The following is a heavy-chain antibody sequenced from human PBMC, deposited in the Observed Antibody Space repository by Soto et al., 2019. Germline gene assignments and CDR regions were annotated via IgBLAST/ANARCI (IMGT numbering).Heavy chain of an antibody. CDR2: INHSGST. Sequence: QVQLQQWGAGLLKPSETLSLTCAVYGGSFSGYYWSWIRQPPGKGLEWIGEINHSGSTNYNPSLKSRVTISVDTSKNQFSLKLSSVTAADTAVYYCASYLGYCSGGSCGNYFDYWGQGTLVTVSS. J-gene: IGHJ4*02. V-gene: IGHV4-34*01. CDR3: ASYLGYCSGGSCGNYFDY. CDR1: GGSFSGYY. D-gene: IGHD2-15*01.